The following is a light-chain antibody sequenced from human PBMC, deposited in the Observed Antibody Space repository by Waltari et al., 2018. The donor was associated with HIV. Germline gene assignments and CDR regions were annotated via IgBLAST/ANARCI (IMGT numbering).Light chain of an antibody. J-gene: IGLJ7*01. CDR3: QSYDRSLSGGV. CDR2: GNT. V-gene: IGLV1-40*01. Sequence: QSVLTQPPSVSGAPGQTVTISCTGSRSNIGAGYDIHWYQHLPGRAPKLLIAGNTNRPAGGPDRFSGSQSGTSASLVITGLQAEDEADYYCQSYDRSLSGGVFGGGTRLTVL. CDR1: RSNIGAGYD.